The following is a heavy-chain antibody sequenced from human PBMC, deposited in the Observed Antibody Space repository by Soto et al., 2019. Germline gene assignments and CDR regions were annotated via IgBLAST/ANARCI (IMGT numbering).Heavy chain of an antibody. V-gene: IGHV4-61*01. CDR1: GVSVTSGSYY. Sequence: QVQLQESGPGLVKPSETLSLTCTVSGVSVTSGSYYWSWIRQPPGKGLEWIGYIYYSGSTNYNPSLXSRLTLSADTSKNQFSLKLISVTAADTAVYYCATMATDYFDYWGQGTLVTVSS. CDR2: IYYSGST. D-gene: IGHD5-12*01. J-gene: IGHJ4*02. CDR3: ATMATDYFDY.